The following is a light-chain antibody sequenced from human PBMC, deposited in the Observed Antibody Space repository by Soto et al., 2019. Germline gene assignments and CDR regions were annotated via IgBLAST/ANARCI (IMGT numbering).Light chain of an antibody. V-gene: IGKV3-20*01. Sequence: EVVLTQSPGTQSLSPGERATLSGRASQSVSNNYLAWYQQKPGQAPRLLIYGASTRATGVPDRFSGSGSGTEFTLTINRLEPEDFVVFYCHQYSSSPRTFGQGTRVEVK. CDR2: GAS. CDR1: QSVSNNY. J-gene: IGKJ1*01. CDR3: HQYSSSPRT.